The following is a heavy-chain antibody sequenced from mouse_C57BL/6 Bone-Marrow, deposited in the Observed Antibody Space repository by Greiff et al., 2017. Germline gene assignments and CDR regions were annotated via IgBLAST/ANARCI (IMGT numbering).Heavy chain of an antibody. CDR2: ISSGGSYT. V-gene: IGHV5-6*01. J-gene: IGHJ3*01. CDR3: AGLLRSGRFAY. Sequence: EVKLMESGGDLVKPGGSLKLSCAASGFPFSSYGMSWVRQTPDKRLEWVATISSGGSYTYYPDSVKGRFTISRDNAKNTLYLQMSSLKSEDTAMYYCAGLLRSGRFAYWGQGTLVTVSA. CDR1: GFPFSSYG. D-gene: IGHD1-1*01.